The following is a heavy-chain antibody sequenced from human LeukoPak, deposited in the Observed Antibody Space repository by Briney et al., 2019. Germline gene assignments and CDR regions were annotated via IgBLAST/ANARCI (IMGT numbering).Heavy chain of an antibody. CDR2: IDSDGRST. CDR3: VRDDDRPDNGLDH. J-gene: IGHJ4*02. Sequence: GGSLRLSCAASGFTFSDYSMNWVRQAPGKGLVWVSRIDSDGRSTNYADSVKGRFTISRDNAKNTLYLQMNSLRAEDTAVYYCVRDDDRPDNGLDHWGQGTLVTVSS. V-gene: IGHV3-74*01. D-gene: IGHD3-22*01. CDR1: GFTFSDYS.